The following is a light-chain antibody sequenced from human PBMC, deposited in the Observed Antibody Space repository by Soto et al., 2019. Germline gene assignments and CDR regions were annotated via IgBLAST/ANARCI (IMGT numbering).Light chain of an antibody. CDR3: NSFAGSAHVV. J-gene: IGLJ2*01. CDR1: SSDVGAYNY. V-gene: IGLV2-8*01. Sequence: QSVLAQPPSASGSPGQSVTISCTGTSSDVGAYNYVSWYQQHPDKAPKLIIYDVSQRPSGVPDRFSGSKSGNTASLTVSGLQAEDEAVYYCNSFAGSAHVVFGGGTKLTVL. CDR2: DVS.